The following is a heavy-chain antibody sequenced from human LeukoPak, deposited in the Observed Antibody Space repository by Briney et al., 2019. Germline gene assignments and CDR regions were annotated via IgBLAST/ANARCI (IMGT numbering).Heavy chain of an antibody. V-gene: IGHV3-15*01. CDR2: IKSKTDGGTT. CDR3: TTDSGSFIFDY. D-gene: IGHD1-26*01. Sequence: PGGSLRLSCAASGFTFSNAWVSWVRQAPGKGLEWVGRIKSKTDGGTTDYAAPVKGRFTISRDDSKNTLYLQMNSLKTEDTAVYYCTTDSGSFIFDYWGQGTLVTVSS. CDR1: GFTFSNAW. J-gene: IGHJ4*02.